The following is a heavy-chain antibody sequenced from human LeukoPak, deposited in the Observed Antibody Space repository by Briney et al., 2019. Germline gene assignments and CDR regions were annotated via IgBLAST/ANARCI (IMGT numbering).Heavy chain of an antibody. CDR1: GFTFSSYS. CDR2: ISSSSSYI. CDR3: ARDENCSSTSCYFGTNWFDP. D-gene: IGHD2-2*01. Sequence: GGSLRLSCAASGFTFSSYSMNWVRQAPGKGLEWVSSISSSSSYIYYADSVKGRFTISRDNAKNSLYLQMNSLRAEDTAVYYCARDENCSSTSCYFGTNWFDPWGQGTLVTVPS. V-gene: IGHV3-21*01. J-gene: IGHJ5*02.